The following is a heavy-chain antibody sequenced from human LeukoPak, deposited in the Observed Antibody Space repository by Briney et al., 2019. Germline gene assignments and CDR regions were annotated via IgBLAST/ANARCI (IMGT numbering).Heavy chain of an antibody. D-gene: IGHD2-21*02. CDR2: ISSSSSTI. V-gene: IGHV3-48*02. CDR3: ARAAYCGGDCYLFDY. CDR1: GFTFNSYS. J-gene: IGHJ4*02. Sequence: GGSLRLSCAASGFTFNSYSMNWVRQAPGKGLEWVSYISSSSSTIYYADSVTGRFTISRDNAKNSLYLQMNSLRDEDTAVCYCARAAYCGGDCYLFDYWGQGTLVTVSS.